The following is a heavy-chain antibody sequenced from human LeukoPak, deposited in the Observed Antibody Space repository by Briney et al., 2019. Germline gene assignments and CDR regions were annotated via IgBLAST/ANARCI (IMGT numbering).Heavy chain of an antibody. CDR1: GFTFSSYG. J-gene: IGHJ4*02. CDR3: AKEMRGSWYTGLDYFDY. CDR2: ISGNGGNT. V-gene: IGHV3-23*01. D-gene: IGHD6-13*01. Sequence: GGSLRLSCAASGFTFSSYGMSWVRQAPGKGLEWVSAISGNGGNTYYADSVKGRFTISRDNSKNTLYLQMHSLRAEDTAVYYCAKEMRGSWYTGLDYFDYWGQGTLVTVSS.